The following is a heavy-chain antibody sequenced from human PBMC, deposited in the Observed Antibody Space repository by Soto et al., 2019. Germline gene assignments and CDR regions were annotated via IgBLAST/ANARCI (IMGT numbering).Heavy chain of an antibody. CDR2: ISGSSGTK. Sequence: GGSLRLSCAASGFTFSDYSMSWVRQAPGKGLEWVSYISGSSGTKYYADSVKGRFTISRDNANNSVYLQMDSLRAEDSAVYYCARDHVAATIIFEYWGQGTLVTVSS. CDR1: GFTFSDYS. D-gene: IGHD2-15*01. J-gene: IGHJ4*02. CDR3: ARDHVAATIIFEY. V-gene: IGHV3-48*04.